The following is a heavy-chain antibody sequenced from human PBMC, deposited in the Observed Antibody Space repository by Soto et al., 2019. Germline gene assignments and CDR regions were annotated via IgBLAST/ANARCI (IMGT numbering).Heavy chain of an antibody. Sequence: GGSLRLSCAASGFTFTAFGLQWVGDAPGKGLVWVGLISFDGTTKYFADSVRGRFTISRDNSKNMLFLQLNSLRVEDTAMYYCARHRDGGTYTYIDHWGPGTLVTVSS. CDR3: ARHRDGGTYTYIDH. J-gene: IGHJ4*02. D-gene: IGHD3-10*01. CDR1: GFTFTAFG. V-gene: IGHV3-30-3*01. CDR2: ISFDGTTK.